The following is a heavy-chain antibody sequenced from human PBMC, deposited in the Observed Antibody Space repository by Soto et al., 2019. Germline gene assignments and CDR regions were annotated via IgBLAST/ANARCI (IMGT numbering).Heavy chain of an antibody. Sequence: SETLSLTCTVSGGSISTYCWSWIRQPPGKGLEWIGYIYYSGSTYYNPSLKSRVTISVDTSKNQFSLKLSSVTAADTAVYYCARGREYCISTSCYTHFDYWGQGTLVTVSS. CDR3: ARGREYCISTSCYTHFDY. D-gene: IGHD2-2*02. J-gene: IGHJ4*02. V-gene: IGHV4-30-4*01. CDR1: GGSISTYC. CDR2: IYYSGST.